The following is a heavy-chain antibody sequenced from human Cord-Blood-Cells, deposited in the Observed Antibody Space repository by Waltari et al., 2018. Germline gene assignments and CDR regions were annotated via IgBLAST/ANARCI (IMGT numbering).Heavy chain of an antibody. Sequence: TVSGGSISSSSYYWGWIRQPPGKGLEWIGSIYYSGSTYYNPSLKSRVTISVDTSKNQFSLKLSSVTAADTAVYYCARHSGDYAIFDYWGQGTLVTVSS. V-gene: IGHV4-39*01. J-gene: IGHJ4*02. CDR3: ARHSGDYAIFDY. CDR2: IYYSGST. CDR1: GGSISSSSYY. D-gene: IGHD4-17*01.